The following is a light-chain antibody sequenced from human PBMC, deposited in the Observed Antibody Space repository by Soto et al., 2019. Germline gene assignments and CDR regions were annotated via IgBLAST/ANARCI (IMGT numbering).Light chain of an antibody. J-gene: IGKJ4*02. CDR3: QQYNNWPT. CDR1: QSVSSN. V-gene: IGKV3-15*01. Sequence: EIVMTQSPATLSVSPGERATLSCRASQSVSSNLAWYQQKPGQAPRLLIYGASTRATGIPARFSGSGSGTEFTVTIGSLQSEDFAVYYWQQYNNWPTFGGGTKVEIK. CDR2: GAS.